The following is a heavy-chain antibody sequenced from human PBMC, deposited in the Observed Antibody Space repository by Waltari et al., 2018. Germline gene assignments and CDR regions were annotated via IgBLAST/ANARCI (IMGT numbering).Heavy chain of an antibody. CDR2: IKKDGSEK. CDR1: GFTFSSYW. CDR3: AREGCGGDCYPQLPNDAFDI. Sequence: EVQLVESGGGLVQPGGSLRLSCAASGFTFSSYWMSWVSQAPGKGLEWVANIKKDGSEKYYVDSVKGRFTISRDNAKNSLYLQMNSLRAEDTAVYYCAREGCGGDCYPQLPNDAFDIWGQGTMVTVSS. V-gene: IGHV3-7*01. D-gene: IGHD2-21*01. J-gene: IGHJ3*02.